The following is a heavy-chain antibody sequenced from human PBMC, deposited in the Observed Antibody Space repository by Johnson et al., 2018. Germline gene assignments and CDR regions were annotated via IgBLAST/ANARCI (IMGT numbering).Heavy chain of an antibody. CDR1: GGTFSSYA. J-gene: IGHJ3*02. CDR2: IIPIFGTA. D-gene: IGHD4-17*01. V-gene: IGHV1-69*01. CDR3: ARGVTTDAFDI. Sequence: VQLGESGAEVKKPGSSVKVSCKASGGTFSSYAISWVRQAPGQGLEWMGGIIPIFGTANYAQKFQGRVTITADEATSTAYMALSRLRSEDPAVYSRARGVTTDAFDICGQGTMVTVSS.